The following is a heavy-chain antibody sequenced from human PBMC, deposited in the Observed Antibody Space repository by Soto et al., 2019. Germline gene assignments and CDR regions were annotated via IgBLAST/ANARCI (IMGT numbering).Heavy chain of an antibody. V-gene: IGHV4-61*01. CDR1: GDSVGNENYY. D-gene: IGHD1-26*01. Sequence: SETLSLTCTVSGDSVGNENYYWAWIRQSPGKGLEWIGYIYYSGTTNYNSHLKSRVTLSVDTSRNQFSLSLTSVTAADTAVYFCARSQRGRTAFTFDYWGQGVLVTVSS. CDR2: IYYSGTT. J-gene: IGHJ4*02. CDR3: ARSQRGRTAFTFDY.